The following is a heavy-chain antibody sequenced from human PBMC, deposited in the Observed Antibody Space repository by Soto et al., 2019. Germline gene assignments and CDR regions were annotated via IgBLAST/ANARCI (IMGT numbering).Heavy chain of an antibody. CDR1: GFTFSNYA. V-gene: IGHV3-23*01. J-gene: IGHJ4*02. CDR2: ITASGGGS. D-gene: IGHD5-18*01. CDR3: AKGEYGYGSYSY. Sequence: GGSLRLSCAASGFTFSNYAMTWVRQAPGKGLEWVSGITASGGGSSYADSVKGRFTISRDNSKNLLSLQMNSLRAEDTAVYYCAKGEYGYGSYSYWGQGTLVTVSS.